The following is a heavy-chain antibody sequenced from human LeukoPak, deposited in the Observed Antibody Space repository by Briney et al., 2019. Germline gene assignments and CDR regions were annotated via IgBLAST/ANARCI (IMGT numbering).Heavy chain of an antibody. CDR3: ARVLHYYDSSGYHDY. Sequence: PSETLSLTCTVSGGSLSSGDYYWSWIRQPPGTGLEWIGYIYYSGSTYYNPSLKSRVTISVDTSKNQFSLKLSSVTAADTAVYYCARVLHYYDSSGYHDYWGQGTLVTVSS. V-gene: IGHV4-30-4*01. CDR2: IYYSGST. D-gene: IGHD3-22*01. CDR1: GGSLSSGDYY. J-gene: IGHJ4*02.